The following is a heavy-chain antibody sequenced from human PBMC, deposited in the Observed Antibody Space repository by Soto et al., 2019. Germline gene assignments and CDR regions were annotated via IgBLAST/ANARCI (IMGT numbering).Heavy chain of an antibody. D-gene: IGHD2-15*01. Sequence: ASVKVSCKVSGYTLTELSMHWVRQAPGKGLEWMGGFDPEDGETIYAQKFQGRVTMTEDTSTDTAYMELSSLRSEDTAVYYCATVPRYCSGGSCLTLDYWGQGTLVTVSS. J-gene: IGHJ4*02. CDR2: FDPEDGET. CDR1: GYTLTELS. V-gene: IGHV1-24*01. CDR3: ATVPRYCSGGSCLTLDY.